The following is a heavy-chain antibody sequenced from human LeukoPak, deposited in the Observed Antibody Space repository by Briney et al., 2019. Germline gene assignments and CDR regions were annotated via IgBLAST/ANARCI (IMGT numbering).Heavy chain of an antibody. CDR3: ATGYYEPFAN. CDR2: ISDTGKT. V-gene: IGHV4-59*02. Sequence: SETLSLTCTFSGASVSSYYWDWLRQTPGKGLEWIGYISDTGKTDSNPSLKSRVSISLGPANKQFSLRLRSVTAADSAVYYCATGYYEPFANWAPGILVTVSS. D-gene: IGHD3-3*01. CDR1: GASVSSYY. J-gene: IGHJ4*02.